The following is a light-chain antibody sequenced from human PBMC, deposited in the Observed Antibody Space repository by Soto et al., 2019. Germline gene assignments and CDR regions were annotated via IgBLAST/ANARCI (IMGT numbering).Light chain of an antibody. J-gene: IGLJ2*01. CDR3: QAWDSGHVV. V-gene: IGLV3-1*01. CDR2: QDS. Sequence: SYELTQPPSVSVSPGQTASITCSGDKLGDKYACWYQQKPGQSPVLVIYQDSKRPSGIPERFSGSNSGNTATLTISGTQAMDEADYYCQAWDSGHVVFGGGTQLTVL. CDR1: KLGDKY.